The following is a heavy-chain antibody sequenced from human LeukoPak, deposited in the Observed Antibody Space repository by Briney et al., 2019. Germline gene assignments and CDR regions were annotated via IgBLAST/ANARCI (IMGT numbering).Heavy chain of an antibody. Sequence: ASVKVSCKASGYNFAGFYMHWVRQAPGHGLEWMGWINPNSGGTNYAQTFQGRVTVTSDTTMSTAYMELTRLTSDDSAMYCCARSKYDVLTGSPDYWGQGTLVTVSS. D-gene: IGHD3-9*01. J-gene: IGHJ4*02. CDR3: ARSKYDVLTGSPDY. CDR1: GYNFAGFY. CDR2: INPNSGGT. V-gene: IGHV1-2*02.